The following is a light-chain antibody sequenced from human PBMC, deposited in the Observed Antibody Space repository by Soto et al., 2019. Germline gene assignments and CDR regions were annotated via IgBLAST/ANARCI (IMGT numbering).Light chain of an antibody. CDR1: SSDVGTFNL. CDR2: EGT. V-gene: IGLV2-14*02. Sequence: QSALTQPASVSGFLGQSITMSCTGSSSDVGTFNLVSWFQQHPGKAPKLLIFEGTKRPSGISNRFTGSKSGNTASLTISGLQVEDEALYFCSSYTSASALGIFGGGTRLTVL. J-gene: IGLJ2*01. CDR3: SSYTSASALGI.